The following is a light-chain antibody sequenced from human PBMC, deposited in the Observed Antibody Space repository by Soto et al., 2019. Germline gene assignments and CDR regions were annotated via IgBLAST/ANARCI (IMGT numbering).Light chain of an antibody. CDR2: GAS. Sequence: EIVLTQSPGTLSLSPGERATLSCRADQSVTSCYLAWYQQKPGQAPRLLIYGASSRATGIPDRFSGSGSGTDFTLTISRLEPEDFAVYYCQQYGSSPLTFGGGTKVEIK. J-gene: IGKJ4*01. V-gene: IGKV3-20*01. CDR1: QSVTSCY. CDR3: QQYGSSPLT.